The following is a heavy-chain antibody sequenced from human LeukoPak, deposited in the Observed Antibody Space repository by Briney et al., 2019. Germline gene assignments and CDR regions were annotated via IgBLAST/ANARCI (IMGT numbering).Heavy chain of an antibody. CDR2: IYYSGST. Sequence: SETLSLTCTVSGGSIRSSYYYWGWIRQPPGKGLEWIGYIYYSGSTSYNPSLKSRVTISVDTSKNQFSLKLSSVTAADTAVYYCARDNWNYGSSMDVWGQGTSVTVSS. CDR1: GGSIRSSYYY. V-gene: IGHV4-61*01. CDR3: ARDNWNYGSSMDV. J-gene: IGHJ6*02. D-gene: IGHD1-7*01.